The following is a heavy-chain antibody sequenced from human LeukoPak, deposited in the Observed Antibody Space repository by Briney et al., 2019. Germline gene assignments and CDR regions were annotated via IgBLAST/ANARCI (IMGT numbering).Heavy chain of an antibody. D-gene: IGHD1-26*01. CDR1: GGSISSSSYY. CDR3: ARGEAVGAYSNWFDP. J-gene: IGHJ5*02. V-gene: IGHV4-39*07. CDR2: IYYSGST. Sequence: SETLSLTCTVSGGSISSSSYYWGWIRQPPGKGLEWIGSIYYSGSTYYNPSLKSRVTISVDTSKNQFSLKLSSVTAADTAVYYCARGEAVGAYSNWFDPWGQGTLVTVSS.